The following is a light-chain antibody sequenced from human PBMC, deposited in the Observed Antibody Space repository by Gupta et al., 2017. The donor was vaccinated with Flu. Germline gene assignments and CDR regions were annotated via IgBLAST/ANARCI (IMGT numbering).Light chain of an antibody. CDR1: QSVSSY. Sequence: ETVLTQSPATLSLSPGERATLSCRASQSVSSYLAWYQQKPGQAPRLLIYDASRRDTGIPARFSGSGSGKDLTLTISSREPEDFAGYYCQQRRNWPPGTFGHGTKV. CDR2: DAS. V-gene: IGKV3-11*01. CDR3: QQRRNWPPGT. J-gene: IGKJ3*01.